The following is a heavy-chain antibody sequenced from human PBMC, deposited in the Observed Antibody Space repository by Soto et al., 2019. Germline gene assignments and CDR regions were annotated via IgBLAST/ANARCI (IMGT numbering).Heavy chain of an antibody. CDR1: GFTFSSYA. V-gene: IGHV3-30-3*01. CDR3: ARVSDSSRWVGMDV. Sequence: QVQLVESGGGVVQPGRSLRLSCAASGFTFSSYAMHWVRQAPGKGLEWVAVISYDGSNKYYADSVKGRFTISRDNSKNTLYLQMNSLRAEDTAVYYCARVSDSSRWVGMDVWGQGTTVTVSS. D-gene: IGHD6-13*01. CDR2: ISYDGSNK. J-gene: IGHJ6*02.